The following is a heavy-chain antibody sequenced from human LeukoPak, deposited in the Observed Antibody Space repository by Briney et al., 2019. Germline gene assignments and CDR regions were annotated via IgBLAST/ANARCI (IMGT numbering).Heavy chain of an antibody. CDR3: ARGDLWYSPSPPPGWFDP. CDR1: GGTFSSYA. V-gene: IGHV1-2*02. J-gene: IGHJ5*02. D-gene: IGHD6-13*01. CDR2: INPNSGGT. Sequence: ASVKVSCKASGGTFSSYAISWVRQAPGQGLEWMGWINPNSGGTNYAQKFQGRVTMTRDTSISTAYMELSRLRSDDTAVYYCARGDLWYSPSPPPGWFDPWGQGTLVTVSS.